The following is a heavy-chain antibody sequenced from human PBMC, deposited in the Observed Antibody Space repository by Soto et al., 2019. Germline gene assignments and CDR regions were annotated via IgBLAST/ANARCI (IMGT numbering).Heavy chain of an antibody. D-gene: IGHD2-2*01. CDR2: IDPRDSYT. J-gene: IGHJ5*02. Sequence: ESLKISCTGFGYTFTTFWISWVRQMPGRGLEWMGRIDPRDSYTNYSPSFQGHVTISVDKSISTAYLQWGSLKASDTAMYYCARLYCSSSTCDSWFDPWGQGTLVTVSS. CDR1: GYTFTTFW. CDR3: ARLYCSSSTCDSWFDP. V-gene: IGHV5-10-1*01.